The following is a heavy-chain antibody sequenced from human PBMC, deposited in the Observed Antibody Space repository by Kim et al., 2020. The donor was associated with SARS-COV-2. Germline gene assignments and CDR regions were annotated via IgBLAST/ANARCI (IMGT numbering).Heavy chain of an antibody. Sequence: SETLSLTCVVSGASISSSSCWSWVRQPPGKGLEWIGEVDHSGTTSYNVSLKNRVSILVDKSKNHFSLRLTSVSAADTAVYYCARGVSSAWTLRAWFDPWG. CDR1: GASISSSSC. CDR2: VDHSGTT. D-gene: IGHD3-22*01. V-gene: IGHV4-4*02. J-gene: IGHJ5*02. CDR3: ARGVSSAWTLRAWFDP.